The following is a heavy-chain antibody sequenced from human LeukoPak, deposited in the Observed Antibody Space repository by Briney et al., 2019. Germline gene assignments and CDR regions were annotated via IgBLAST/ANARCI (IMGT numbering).Heavy chain of an antibody. CDR2: IDPNNGDT. V-gene: IGHV1-2*02. CDR1: GYAFSGTS. Sequence: ASVKVSCKASGYAFSGTSIHWVRQVPGQGLDWVGRIDPNNGDTYYAQTFQGRVIMTWDTSISTGYMELSRLRSDDTAVYYCTKDKMGSYEHWGQGTLVTVSS. D-gene: IGHD3-10*01. CDR3: TKDKMGSYEH. J-gene: IGHJ4*02.